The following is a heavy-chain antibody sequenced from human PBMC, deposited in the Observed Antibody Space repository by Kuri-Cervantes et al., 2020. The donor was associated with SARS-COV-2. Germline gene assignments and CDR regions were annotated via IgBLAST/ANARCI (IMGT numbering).Heavy chain of an antibody. Sequence: GESLKISCAASGFTFSSYSMNWVRQAPGKGLEWVSSISSSSSYIYYADSAEGRFTISRDNAKNSLYLQMSSLRAEDTAVYYCARGMGRYSSSFDYWGQGTLVTVSS. D-gene: IGHD6-6*01. CDR3: ARGMGRYSSSFDY. CDR1: GFTFSSYS. J-gene: IGHJ4*02. V-gene: IGHV3-21*01. CDR2: ISSSSSYI.